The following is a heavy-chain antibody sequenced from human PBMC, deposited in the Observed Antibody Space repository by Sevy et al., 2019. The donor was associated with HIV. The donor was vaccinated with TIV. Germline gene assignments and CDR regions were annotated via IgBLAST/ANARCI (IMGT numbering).Heavy chain of an antibody. J-gene: IGHJ6*02. CDR1: GDSLSSTNYY. Sequence: SETLSLTCSVSGDSLSSTNYYWGWIRQPPGKGLEWIGNIYYSGSTYYNPSLEGRVIISVDTSKNHFSLKLSSVTAADTAVDYCARLGRLSYAMDVWGQRITVTVSS. V-gene: IGHV4-39*02. D-gene: IGHD7-27*01. CDR2: IYYSGST. CDR3: ARLGRLSYAMDV.